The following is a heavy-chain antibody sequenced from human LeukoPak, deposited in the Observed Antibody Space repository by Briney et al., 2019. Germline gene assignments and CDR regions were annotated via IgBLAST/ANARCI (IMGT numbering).Heavy chain of an antibody. V-gene: IGHV3-74*01. CDR2: INSDASIT. D-gene: IGHD1-20*01. J-gene: IGHJ4*02. Sequence: GGSLRLSCAASGFTFSSYWMHWVRQAPGKGLVWVSRINSDASITRYADSVKGRFTISRDSAKNTLDLQMDSLRAEDTAVYYCVRDITGTTEFDYWGQGTLVTVSS. CDR3: VRDITGTTEFDY. CDR1: GFTFSSYW.